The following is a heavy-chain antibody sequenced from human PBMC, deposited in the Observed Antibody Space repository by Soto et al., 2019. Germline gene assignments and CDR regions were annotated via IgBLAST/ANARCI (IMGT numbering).Heavy chain of an antibody. V-gene: IGHV4-38-2*01. CDR1: GYSISSGYY. CDR2: MNHSGST. D-gene: IGHD3-9*01. J-gene: IGHJ4*02. CDR3: ARGHYDILTGYSSYYFDY. Sequence: SETLSLTCAVSGYSISSGYYWGWIRQPPGKGLEWIGEMNHSGSTNYNPSLKSRVTISVDTAKNQFSLKLSSVTAADTAVYYCARGHYDILTGYSSYYFDYWGQGTLVTVSS.